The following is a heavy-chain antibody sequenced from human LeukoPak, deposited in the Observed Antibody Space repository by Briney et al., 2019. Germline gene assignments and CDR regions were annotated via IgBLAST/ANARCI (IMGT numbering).Heavy chain of an antibody. CDR2: ISSSSSYI. CDR1: GFTFSSYS. CDR3: ARAPRVRGVIWGGYYYGMDV. Sequence: GGSLRLSCAASGFTFSSYSMNWVRQAPGKGLEWVSSISSSSSYIYYADSVKGRFTISRDNAKNSLYLQMNSLRAEDTAVYYCARAPRVRGVIWGGYYYGMDVWGKGTTVTVSS. V-gene: IGHV3-21*01. D-gene: IGHD3-10*01. J-gene: IGHJ6*04.